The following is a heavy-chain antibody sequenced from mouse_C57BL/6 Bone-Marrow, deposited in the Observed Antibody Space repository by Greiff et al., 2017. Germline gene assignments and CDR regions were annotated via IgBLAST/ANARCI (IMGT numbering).Heavy chain of an antibody. CDR2: IFPRSGNT. Sequence: QVQLQQSGAELARPGASVKLSCKASGYTFTSYGISWVKQRTGQGLEWIGEIFPRSGNTYYNEKFKGKDTLTADKSSSTAYMELRSLTSEDSAVYFCARWGKGWYFDVWGTGTTVTVSS. J-gene: IGHJ1*03. CDR3: ARWGKGWYFDV. D-gene: IGHD2-1*01. V-gene: IGHV1-81*01. CDR1: GYTFTSYG.